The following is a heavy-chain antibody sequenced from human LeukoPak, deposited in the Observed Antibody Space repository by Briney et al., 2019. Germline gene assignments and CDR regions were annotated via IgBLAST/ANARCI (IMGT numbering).Heavy chain of an antibody. CDR1: GGSISSSSCY. CDR3: ARLDWGYDIVGNFDY. V-gene: IGHV4-39*01. CDR2: IYYSGST. J-gene: IGHJ4*02. Sequence: SETLSLTCTVSGGSISSSSCYWGWIRQPPGKGLEWIGSIYYSGSTYYNPSLKSRVTISVDTSKNQFSLKLSSVTAADTAVYYCARLDWGYDIVGNFDYWGQGTLVTVSS. D-gene: IGHD5-12*01.